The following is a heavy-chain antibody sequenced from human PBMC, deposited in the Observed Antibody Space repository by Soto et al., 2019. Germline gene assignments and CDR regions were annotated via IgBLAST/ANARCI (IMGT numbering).Heavy chain of an antibody. Sequence: SETLSLTCAVYGGSFSGYYWSWIRQPPGKGLEWIGEINHSGSTNYNPSLKSRVTISVDTSKNQFSLKLSSVAAADTAVYYCARGVSRYWANWFDPWGQGALVTVSS. CDR3: ARGVSRYWANWFDP. V-gene: IGHV4-34*01. CDR2: INHSGST. D-gene: IGHD2-21*01. J-gene: IGHJ5*02. CDR1: GGSFSGYY.